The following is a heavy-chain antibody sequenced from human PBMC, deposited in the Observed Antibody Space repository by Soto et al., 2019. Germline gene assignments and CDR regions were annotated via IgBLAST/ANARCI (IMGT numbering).Heavy chain of an antibody. V-gene: IGHV5-10-1*01. CDR3: ARTLRAVAGTNYYYYGMDV. CDR2: IDPSDSYT. D-gene: IGHD6-19*01. CDR1: GYSFTSYW. J-gene: IGHJ6*02. Sequence: DPPTNSCQVSGYSFTSYWISWVRPMPGKGLEWMGRIDPSDSYTNYSPSFQGHVTISADKSISTAYLQWSSLKASDTAMYYCARTLRAVAGTNYYYYGMDVWGQGTTVTVS.